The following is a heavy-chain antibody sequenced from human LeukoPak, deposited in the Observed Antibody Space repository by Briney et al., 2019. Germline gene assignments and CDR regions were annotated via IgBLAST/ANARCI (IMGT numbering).Heavy chain of an antibody. Sequence: ASVKVSCKASGYTFTSYAMNWVRQAPGQGLEWMGWINTNTGNPTYAQGFTGRFVFSLDTSVSTAYLQISSLKAEDTAVYYCAREVPDTAMVTSRYYYYYMDVWGKGTTVTISS. D-gene: IGHD5-18*01. CDR2: INTNTGNP. CDR1: GYTFTSYA. CDR3: AREVPDTAMVTSRYYYYYMDV. V-gene: IGHV7-4-1*02. J-gene: IGHJ6*03.